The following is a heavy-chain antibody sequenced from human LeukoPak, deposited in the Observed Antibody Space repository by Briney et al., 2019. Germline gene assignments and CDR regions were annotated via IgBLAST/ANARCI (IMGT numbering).Heavy chain of an antibody. Sequence: PGGSLRLSCAASGFTFSSYWMSWVRQAPGKGLEWVANIKQDGSEKYYVDSVKGRFTISRDDAKNSLYLQMNSLRAEDTAVYYCARDTSGGPDAFDIWGQGTMVTVSS. CDR3: ARDTSGGPDAFDI. D-gene: IGHD4-23*01. V-gene: IGHV3-7*01. CDR2: IKQDGSEK. CDR1: GFTFSSYW. J-gene: IGHJ3*02.